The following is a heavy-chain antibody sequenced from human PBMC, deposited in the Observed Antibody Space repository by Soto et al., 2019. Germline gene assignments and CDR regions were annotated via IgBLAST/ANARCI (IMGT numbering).Heavy chain of an antibody. V-gene: IGHV1-69*13. CDR3: VRVVAIPGYPDN. Sequence: SGKLSCKASGYTFTSYAISWVRQAPGQGLEWMGGIVPIVDTSTYAQKFQGRVTITADESTSTVYMELSSLRSDDTAVYYCVRVVAIPGYPDNWGQGTLVTVSS. J-gene: IGHJ4*02. CDR1: GYTFTSYA. D-gene: IGHD5-12*01. CDR2: IVPIVDTS.